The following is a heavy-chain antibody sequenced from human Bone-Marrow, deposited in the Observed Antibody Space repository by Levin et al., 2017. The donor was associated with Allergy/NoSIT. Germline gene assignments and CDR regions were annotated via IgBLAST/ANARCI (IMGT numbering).Heavy chain of an antibody. D-gene: IGHD3-10*01. J-gene: IGHJ5*02. CDR2: MYHNGVT. CDR1: GDSINSGAYS. Sequence: SETLSLTCAVSGDSINSGAYSWNWIRQPPGKGLEWIGYMYHNGVTYYNPSLNGRVTISEDRSKNQFSLKLSFVTAADTALYYCASSSYGSGRWSLDRWGRGSLVTVSS. V-gene: IGHV4-30-2*01. CDR3: ASSSYGSGRWSLDR.